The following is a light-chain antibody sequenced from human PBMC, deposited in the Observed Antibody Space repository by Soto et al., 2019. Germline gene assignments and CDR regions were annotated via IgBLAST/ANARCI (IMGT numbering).Light chain of an antibody. Sequence: EIVITQSPATLSVSPGERATLSCRASQSITRNLAWYQQSPGQAPRLLIYGASTRATGVPARFSGSGSGTAFTLTISGLEPEDFALYYCQQRYNWPLTFGGGTKVDIK. CDR2: GAS. V-gene: IGKV3-15*01. CDR1: QSITRN. CDR3: QQRYNWPLT. J-gene: IGKJ4*01.